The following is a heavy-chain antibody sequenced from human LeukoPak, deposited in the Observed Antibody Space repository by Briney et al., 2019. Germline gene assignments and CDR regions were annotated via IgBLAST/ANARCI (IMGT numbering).Heavy chain of an antibody. CDR3: ARDVGEYCSSVSCYASDY. CDR1: GYTFTGYY. CDR2: INPSSGGT. D-gene: IGHD2-2*01. J-gene: IGHJ4*02. V-gene: IGHV1-2*02. Sequence: ASVTVSCKASGYTFTGYYMHWVRQAPGQGLEWMGWINPSSGGTNYAQKFQGRVTMTRDTSISTAYMELSRLRSDDTAIYYCARDVGEYCSSVSCYASDYWGQGTLVTASS.